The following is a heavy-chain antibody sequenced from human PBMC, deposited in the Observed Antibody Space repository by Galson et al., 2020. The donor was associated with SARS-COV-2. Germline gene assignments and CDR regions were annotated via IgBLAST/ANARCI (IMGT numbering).Heavy chain of an antibody. V-gene: IGHV3-11*01. D-gene: IGHD2-2*02. CDR2: ISSSGSTI. CDR3: ARDLYCSSTSCYTGGNDY. CDR1: GFTFSDYY. Sequence: NSGGSLRLSCAASGFTFSDYYMSWIRQAPGKGLEWVSYISSSGSTIYYADSVKGRFTISRDNAKNSLYLQMNSLRAEDTAVYYCARDLYCSSTSCYTGGNDYWGQGTLVTVSS. J-gene: IGHJ4*02.